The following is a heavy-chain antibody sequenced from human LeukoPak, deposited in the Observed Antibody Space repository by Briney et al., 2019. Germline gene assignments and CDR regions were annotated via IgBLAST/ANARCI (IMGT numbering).Heavy chain of an antibody. Sequence: RPGGSLRLSCAASGFSLSNYGMHWVRQAPGKGLEWVAALLYDGNTKHYADSVKGRFTISRDISKNTFYLQMNSLTAEDTAVYYCARDHRPEIQYYYMDAWGKGTTVAVSS. J-gene: IGHJ6*03. D-gene: IGHD1-14*01. CDR3: ARDHRPEIQYYYMDA. CDR1: GFSLSNYG. CDR2: LLYDGNTK. V-gene: IGHV3-33*01.